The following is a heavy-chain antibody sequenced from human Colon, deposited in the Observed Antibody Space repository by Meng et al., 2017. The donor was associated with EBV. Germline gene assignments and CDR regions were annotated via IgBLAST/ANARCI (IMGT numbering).Heavy chain of an antibody. Sequence: DPAPGTVTPSQTRSLTCTVSVGSISSGTYYWGWIRQLPGKGLEWIAYIHYSGSTYYSPSLKSRVTISVDTSKNQLSLKLSSMTAADTAVYYCARYVFDSSSLYSNWFDPWGQGTLVTVSS. CDR3: ARYVFDSSSLYSNWFDP. CDR2: IHYSGST. V-gene: IGHV4-31*03. CDR1: VGSISSGTYY. D-gene: IGHD3-22*01. J-gene: IGHJ5*02.